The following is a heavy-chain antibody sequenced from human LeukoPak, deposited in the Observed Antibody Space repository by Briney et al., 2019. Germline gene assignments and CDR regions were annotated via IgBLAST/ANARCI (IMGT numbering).Heavy chain of an antibody. D-gene: IGHD6-13*01. Sequence: SETLSLTCTVSGGSISSSSYYWGWIRQPLGKGLEWIGSGHYSGTTYYNPSLQSRVTMSVDTSKNQFSLKLSSVTAADTAVYYCASSTRSAAPDYWGQGTLVTVSS. CDR3: ASSTRSAAPDY. V-gene: IGHV4-39*07. CDR1: GGSISSSSYY. CDR2: GHYSGTT. J-gene: IGHJ4*02.